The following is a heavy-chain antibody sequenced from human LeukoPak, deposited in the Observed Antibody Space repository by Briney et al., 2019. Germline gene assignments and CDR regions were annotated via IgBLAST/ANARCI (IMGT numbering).Heavy chain of an antibody. J-gene: IGHJ4*02. Sequence: PSETLSLTCTVSGGSINNYYWSWIRQPPGKGLEWIGYIYYRGSTNYNPSLKSRVTFSVDTSKNQFSLKLNSVTAADTAVYYCARGGDYGDLRYFDYWGQGTLVTVSS. CDR1: GGSINNYY. CDR2: IYYRGST. CDR3: ARGGDYGDLRYFDY. V-gene: IGHV4-59*01. D-gene: IGHD4-17*01.